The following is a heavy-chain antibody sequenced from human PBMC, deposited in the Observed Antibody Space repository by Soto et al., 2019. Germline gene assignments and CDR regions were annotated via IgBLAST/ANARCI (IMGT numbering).Heavy chain of an antibody. CDR1: GFTFSSYA. D-gene: IGHD3-10*01. J-gene: IGHJ4*02. Sequence: GGSLRLSCAASGFTFSSYAMSWVPQAPGKGLEWVSVISASDGSTQYADSMKGRFTISRDNSKNTLYLQMNSLRAEDTAVYYCAKCGSGWSRSHDYWGEGTLVTVS. CDR2: ISASDGST. CDR3: AKCGSGWSRSHDY. V-gene: IGHV3-23*01.